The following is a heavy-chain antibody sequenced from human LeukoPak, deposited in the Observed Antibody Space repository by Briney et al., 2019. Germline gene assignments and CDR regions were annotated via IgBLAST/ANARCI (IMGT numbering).Heavy chain of an antibody. Sequence: PSETLTLTCTVSGGSITRGTNYWGWHRQPQGQGRVWIVSSCYSGTTYYNPGQKSRITISIDTSKNQVSLKLPSVTATDTAVYYCAKGEVVEKNRAWFDLWGEGTLVTVSS. CDR3: AKGEVVEKNRAWFDL. CDR1: GGSITRGTNY. V-gene: IGHV4-39*01. J-gene: IGHJ5*02. D-gene: IGHD2-15*01. CDR2: SCYSGTT.